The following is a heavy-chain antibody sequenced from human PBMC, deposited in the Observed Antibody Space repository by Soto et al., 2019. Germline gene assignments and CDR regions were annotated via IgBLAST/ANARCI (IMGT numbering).Heavy chain of an antibody. CDR2: ISSSSSYI. Sequence: GGSLRLSCAASGFTFSSYSMNWVRQAPGKGLEWVSSISSSSSYIYYADSVKGRFTISRDNAKNSLYLQMNSLRAEDTAVYYCARDAIVLMVYATNWFDPWGQGTLVTVPS. CDR1: GFTFSSYS. J-gene: IGHJ5*02. CDR3: ARDAIVLMVYATNWFDP. D-gene: IGHD2-8*01. V-gene: IGHV3-21*01.